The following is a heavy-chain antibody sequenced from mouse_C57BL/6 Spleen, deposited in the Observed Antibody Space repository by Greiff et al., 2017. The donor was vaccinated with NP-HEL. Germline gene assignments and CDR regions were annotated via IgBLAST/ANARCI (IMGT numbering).Heavy chain of an antibody. J-gene: IGHJ2*01. CDR3: TRGANFYLDY. Sequence: EVKVVESGAGLVKPGGSLKLSCAASGFTFSSYAMPWVRQTPEKRLEWVAYISSCGDYTYYADTLKGRSTISRDNARNTLYLQMSSLKSEDTAMYYCTRGANFYLDYWGQGTTLTVSS. CDR2: ISSCGDYT. D-gene: IGHD4-1*01. V-gene: IGHV5-9-1*02. CDR1: GFTFSSYA.